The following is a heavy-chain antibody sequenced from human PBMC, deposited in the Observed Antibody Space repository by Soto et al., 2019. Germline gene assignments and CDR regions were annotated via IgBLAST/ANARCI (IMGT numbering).Heavy chain of an antibody. D-gene: IGHD2-8*01. CDR3: ARTGSEMVYAPSYHYYGMDV. CDR1: GYTFTSYG. J-gene: IGHJ6*02. Sequence: ASVKVSCKASGYTFTSYGISWVRQAPGQGLEWMGWISAYNGNTNYAQKLQGRVTMTTDTSTSTAYMELRSLRSDDTAVYYCARTGSEMVYAPSYHYYGMDVWGQGTTVTVSS. V-gene: IGHV1-18*01. CDR2: ISAYNGNT.